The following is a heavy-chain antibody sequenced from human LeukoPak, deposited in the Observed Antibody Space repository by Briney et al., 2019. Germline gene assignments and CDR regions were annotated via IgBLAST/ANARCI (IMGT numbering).Heavy chain of an antibody. CDR1: GYTFTSYD. CDR3: ARDSTVTTFYYYYYMDV. CDR2: MNPNSGNT. D-gene: IGHD4-17*01. V-gene: IGHV1-8*01. J-gene: IGHJ6*03. Sequence: GASVKVSCKASGYTFTSYDINWVRQATGQGLEWMGWMNPNSGNTGYAQKFQGRVTMTRSTSISTAYMELSSLRSEDTAVYYCARDSTVTTFYYYYYMDVWGKGTTVTVSS.